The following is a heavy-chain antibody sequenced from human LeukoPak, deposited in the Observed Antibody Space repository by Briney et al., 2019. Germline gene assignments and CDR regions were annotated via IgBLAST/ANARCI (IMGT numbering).Heavy chain of an antibody. CDR3: ARILLWFGELLGGFDY. V-gene: IGHV3-66*01. CDR1: GFTVSSNY. CDR2: IYSGGST. Sequence: GGSLRLSCAASGFTVSSNYMSWVRQAPGKGLEWVSVIYSGGSTYYADSVKGRFTISRDNSKNTLYLQMNSLRAEDTAVYYCARILLWFGELLGGFDYWGQGTLVTVSS. J-gene: IGHJ4*02. D-gene: IGHD3-10*01.